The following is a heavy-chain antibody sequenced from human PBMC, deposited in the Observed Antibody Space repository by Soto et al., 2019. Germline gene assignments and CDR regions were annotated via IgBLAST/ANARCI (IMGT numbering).Heavy chain of an antibody. CDR2: ISYDGSNK. CDR3: AKSPGGVVAADDRGIIDY. CDR1: GFTFSSYG. D-gene: IGHD6-13*01. J-gene: IGHJ4*02. Sequence: GGSLRLSCAASGFTFSSYGMHWVRQAPGKGLEWVAVISYDGSNKYYADSVKGRFTISRDNSKNTLYLQMNSLRAEDTAVYYCAKSPGGVVAADDRGIIDYWGQGTLVTVSS. V-gene: IGHV3-30*18.